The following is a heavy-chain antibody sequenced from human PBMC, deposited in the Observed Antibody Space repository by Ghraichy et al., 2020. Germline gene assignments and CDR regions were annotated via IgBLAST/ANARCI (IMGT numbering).Heavy chain of an antibody. CDR1: GFTFSSYA. CDR3: AKGLYGYYYYYMDV. V-gene: IGHV3-23*01. J-gene: IGHJ6*03. CDR2: ISGSGGST. Sequence: GGSLRLSCAASGFTFSSYAMSWVRQAPGKGLEWVSAISGSGGSTYYADSVKGRFTISRDNSKNTLYLQMNSLRAEDTAVYYCAKGLYGYYYYYMDVWGKGTTVTVSS. D-gene: IGHD3-16*01.